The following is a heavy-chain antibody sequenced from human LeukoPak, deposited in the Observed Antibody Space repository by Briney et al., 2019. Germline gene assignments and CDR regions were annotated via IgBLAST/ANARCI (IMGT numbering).Heavy chain of an antibody. D-gene: IGHD1-26*01. CDR1: GFTFSRYW. Sequence: GGSLRLSCAASGFTFSRYWMSWVRQAPGKGLELVANLKQDGSARFYGDSVKGRFTVSRDNAKNSLYIQMNSLRAEDTAVYYCARDREGSRDAFDIWGQGTMVTVSS. J-gene: IGHJ3*02. CDR2: LKQDGSAR. V-gene: IGHV3-7*01. CDR3: ARDREGSRDAFDI.